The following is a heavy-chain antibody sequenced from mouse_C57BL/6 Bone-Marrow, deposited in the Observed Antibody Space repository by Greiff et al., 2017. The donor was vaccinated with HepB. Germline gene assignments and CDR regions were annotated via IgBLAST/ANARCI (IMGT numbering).Heavy chain of an antibody. J-gene: IGHJ1*03. CDR2: IWSGGST. CDR3: ARNYGLDWYFDV. CDR1: GFSLTSYG. V-gene: IGHV2-2*01. Sequence: VMLVESGPGLVQPSQSLSITCTVSGFSLTSYGVHWVRQSPGKGLEWLGVIWSGGSTDYNAAFISRLSISKDNSKSQVFFKMNSLQADDTAIYYCARNYGLDWYFDVWGTGTTVTVSS. D-gene: IGHD3-1*01.